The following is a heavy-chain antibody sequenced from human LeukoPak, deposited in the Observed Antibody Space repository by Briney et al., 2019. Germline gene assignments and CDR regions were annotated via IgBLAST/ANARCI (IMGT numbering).Heavy chain of an antibody. J-gene: IGHJ3*02. D-gene: IGHD1-20*01. CDR2: INPSGGST. V-gene: IGHV1-46*01. CDR1: GYTFTSYY. CDR3: ARSRGVRITGTTEHFDI. Sequence: ASVKVSCKASGYTFTSYYMHWVRQAPGQGLEWMGIINPSGGSTSYAQKFQGRVTMTRDTSTSTVYMELSSLRSEDTAVYYCARSRGVRITGTTEHFDIWGQGTMVTVSS.